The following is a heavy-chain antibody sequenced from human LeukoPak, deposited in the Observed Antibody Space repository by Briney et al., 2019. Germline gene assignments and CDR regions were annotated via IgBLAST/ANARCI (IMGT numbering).Heavy chain of an antibody. CDR2: ISAYNGNT. CDR3: ARDPKTRYYDSSGYYFDY. V-gene: IGHV1-18*01. CDR1: GYTFTSYG. Sequence: ASVKVSCKAPGYTFTSYGISWVRQAPGQGLEWMGWISAYNGNTNYAQKLQGRVTMTTDTSTSTAYMELRSLRSDDTAVYYCARDPKTRYYDSSGYYFDYWGQGTLVTVSS. D-gene: IGHD3-22*01. J-gene: IGHJ4*02.